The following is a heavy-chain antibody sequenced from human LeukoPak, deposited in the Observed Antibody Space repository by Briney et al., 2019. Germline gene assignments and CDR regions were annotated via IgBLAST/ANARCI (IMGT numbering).Heavy chain of an antibody. D-gene: IGHD1-26*01. CDR2: INPNSGGT. Sequence: ASVTVSCKPSGYTFTDYYIHWLRQAPGQGLEWMGWINPNSGGTNYAQKFQGRVTMARDTSISTAYMELSRLRSDDRAVYYCARDGNFDYWGQGTLVTVSA. CDR3: ARDGNFDY. J-gene: IGHJ4*02. CDR1: GYTFTDYY. V-gene: IGHV1-2*02.